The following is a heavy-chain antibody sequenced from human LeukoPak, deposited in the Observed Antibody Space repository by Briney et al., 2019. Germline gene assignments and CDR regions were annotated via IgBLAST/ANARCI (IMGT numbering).Heavy chain of an antibody. V-gene: IGHV1-18*01. CDR2: ISAYNGNT. J-gene: IGHJ1*01. CDR1: GYTFTSYG. CDR3: ARDGLEQWGFQH. Sequence: ASVNVSCTASGYTFTSYGISWVRPAPGQGLEWMGWISAYNGNTDYAQKLQGRVTMTTDTSTSTAYMELRSLRSDDTAVYYCARDGLEQWGFQHWGQGTLVTVSS. D-gene: IGHD6-19*01.